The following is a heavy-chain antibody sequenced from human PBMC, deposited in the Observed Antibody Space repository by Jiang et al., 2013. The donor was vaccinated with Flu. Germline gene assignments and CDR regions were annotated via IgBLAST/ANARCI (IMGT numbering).Heavy chain of an antibody. J-gene: IGHJ5*02. D-gene: IGHD2-15*01. V-gene: IGHV3-11*05. CDR3: AKDPDIVVTIPPTHWFDP. CDR2: ISSSSSYT. CDR1: GFSFRDYY. Sequence: ESGGGLVKPGGSLRLSCAASGFSFRDYYMSWIRQAPGKGLEWISMISSSSSYTYYADSVKGRFAISRDNAKNSLYLQVNSLRADDTAVYYCAKDPDIVVTIPPTHWFDPWGQGTVVIVSS.